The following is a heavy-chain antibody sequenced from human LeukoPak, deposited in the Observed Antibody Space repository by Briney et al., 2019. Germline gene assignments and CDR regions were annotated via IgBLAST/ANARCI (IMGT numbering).Heavy chain of an antibody. CDR1: GFTLSSYA. Sequence: GRSLRLSCAASGFTLSSYAMSWVRQAPGKGLEWVSGISGSGGSTYYADSVKGRFTISRDNSKNTLYLQMNSLRAEDTAVYYCASGGDPSHDAFDVWGQGTMVTVSS. J-gene: IGHJ3*01. V-gene: IGHV3-23*01. CDR2: ISGSGGST. CDR3: ASGGDPSHDAFDV. D-gene: IGHD2-21*02.